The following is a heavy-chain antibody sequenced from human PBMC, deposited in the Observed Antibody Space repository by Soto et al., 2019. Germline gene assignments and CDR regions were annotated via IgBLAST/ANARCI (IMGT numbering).Heavy chain of an antibody. CDR2: INHSGST. Sequence: SETLSLTCAVYGGSFSGYYWSWFRQPPGKGLEWIGEINHSGSTNYNPSLKSRVTISVDTSKNQFSLKLSSVTAADTAVYYCAVTIYSGSYLWFDPWGQGTLVT. CDR1: GGSFSGYY. J-gene: IGHJ5*02. V-gene: IGHV4-34*01. CDR3: AVTIYSGSYLWFDP. D-gene: IGHD1-26*01.